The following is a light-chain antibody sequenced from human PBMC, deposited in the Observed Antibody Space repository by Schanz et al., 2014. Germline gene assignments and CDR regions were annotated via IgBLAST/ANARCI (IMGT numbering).Light chain of an antibody. CDR1: NSNIGAGYD. CDR3: QSYDSSLSGVV. J-gene: IGLJ2*01. CDR2: RNN. V-gene: IGLV1-40*01. Sequence: QSVLTQPPSVSGAPGQRVTISCTGANSNIGAGYDVHWYRQVPGTAPKLLIYRNNNRPSGVPDRFSGSKSATSASLAITGLQSEDEADYYCQSYDSSLSGVVFGGGTKLTVL.